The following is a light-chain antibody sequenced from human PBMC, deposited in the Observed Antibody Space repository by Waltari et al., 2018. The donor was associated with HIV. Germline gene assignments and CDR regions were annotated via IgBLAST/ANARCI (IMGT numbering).Light chain of an antibody. CDR1: SSNIGDNA. Sequence: QSVLTQPPSVSGTPGQRVTISCSGGSSNIGDNAVSCYQQFPGTAPKLLIYSNNQRPSGVPDRFAGSKSGTSASLAISGLQSEDEADYYCATLDDSLNGPVFGGGTKVTVL. V-gene: IGLV1-44*01. CDR2: SNN. J-gene: IGLJ2*01. CDR3: ATLDDSLNGPV.